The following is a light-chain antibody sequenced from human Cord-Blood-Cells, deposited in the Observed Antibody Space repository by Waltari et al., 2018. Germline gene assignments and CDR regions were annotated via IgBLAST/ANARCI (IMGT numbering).Light chain of an antibody. CDR1: SSAVGGYHY. V-gene: IGLV2-14*03. Sequence: QSALTQPASVSGSPGQSITISCTGTSSAVGGYHYVSWYQQHPCKAPKLMIYDVSNRPSGVSNRFSGSKSGNAASLTISGLQAEDEADYYCSSYTSSSTPYVFGTGTKVTVL. CDR2: DVS. CDR3: SSYTSSSTPYV. J-gene: IGLJ1*01.